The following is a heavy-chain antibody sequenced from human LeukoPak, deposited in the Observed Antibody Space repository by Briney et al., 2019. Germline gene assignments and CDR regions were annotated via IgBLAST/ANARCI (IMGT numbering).Heavy chain of an antibody. CDR2: IYYSGST. CDR3: ARPIIADPL. Sequence: PSETLSLTCTVSGGFISSYFWSWIRQPPGKGLEWIGYIYYSGSTNYNPSLKSRVTISLDTSKNQFSLKLSSVTAADTAVYYCARPIIADPLGGQGTLVTVSS. V-gene: IGHV4-59*01. CDR1: GGFISSYF. J-gene: IGHJ4*02. D-gene: IGHD6-13*01.